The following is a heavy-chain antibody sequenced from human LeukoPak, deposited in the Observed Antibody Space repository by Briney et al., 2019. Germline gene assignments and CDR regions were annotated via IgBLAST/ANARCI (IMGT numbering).Heavy chain of an antibody. CDR1: GFTFSGYG. J-gene: IGHJ4*02. CDR3: AKAKVERYSIDY. D-gene: IGHD2-15*01. Sequence: GGSLRLSCAASGFTFSGYGMHWVRQAPGKGLEWVAVISYDGSDKYYTDSVKGRFTISRDNSKNTLYLQMNSLRTEDTAVYYCAKAKVERYSIDYWGQGTLVTVSS. V-gene: IGHV3-30*18. CDR2: ISYDGSDK.